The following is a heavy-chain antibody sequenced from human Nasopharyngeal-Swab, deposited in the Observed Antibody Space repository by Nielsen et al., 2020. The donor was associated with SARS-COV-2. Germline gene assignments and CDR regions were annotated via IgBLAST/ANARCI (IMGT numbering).Heavy chain of an antibody. D-gene: IGHD2-2*01. V-gene: IGHV4-34*01. J-gene: IGHJ6*03. CDR2: INHSGST. Sequence: WIRQPPGKGPEWIAEINHSGSTSYNPSLKSRVTLPVDTSMNQVSLEVSSVTAADTAVYYCARGLSGIVPAPILGLGPYYYYYYMDVWGKGTTVTVSS. CDR3: ARGLSGIVPAPILGLGPYYYYYYMDV.